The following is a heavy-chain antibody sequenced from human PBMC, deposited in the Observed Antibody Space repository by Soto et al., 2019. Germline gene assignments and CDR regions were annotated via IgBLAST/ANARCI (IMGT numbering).Heavy chain of an antibody. CDR3: ARDFYYHGSGTMGGYFDY. D-gene: IGHD3-10*01. J-gene: IGHJ4*02. CDR2: IYSGGST. V-gene: IGHV3-66*01. CDR1: GVTVSSNY. Sequence: PGGSLRLSCAASGVTVSSNYMSWVRQAPGKGLERASVIYSGGSTYYADSMKGRFTISRDNSKNTLYLQMNSLRAEDTAVYYCARDFYYHGSGTMGGYFDYWGQGTLVTVSS.